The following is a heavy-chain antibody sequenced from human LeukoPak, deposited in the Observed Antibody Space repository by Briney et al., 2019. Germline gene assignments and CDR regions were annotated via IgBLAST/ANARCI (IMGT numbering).Heavy chain of an antibody. CDR1: GYTFTGYY. V-gene: IGHV1-46*01. D-gene: IGHD2-15*01. CDR2: INPSGGST. CDR3: AMSVAASSWFDP. J-gene: IGHJ5*02. Sequence: ASVKVSCKASGYTFTGYYMHWVRQAPGQGLEWMGWINPSGGSTSYAQKFQGRVTMTRDTSTSTVYMELSSLRSEDTAVYYCAMSVAASSWFDPWGQGTLVTVSS.